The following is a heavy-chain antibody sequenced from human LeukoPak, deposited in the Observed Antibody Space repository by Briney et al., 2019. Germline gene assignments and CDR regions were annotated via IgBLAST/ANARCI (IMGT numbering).Heavy chain of an antibody. CDR1: GGSISGFY. J-gene: IGHJ1*01. V-gene: IGHV4-34*01. CDR2: IDHSGDT. CDR3: ARGSPFQE. Sequence: ASETLSLTCAVYGGSISGFYYTWIRQPPGKGLEWIGEIDHSGDTNYNPSLKSRAIVSVGTSKSQFSLKLTSVTAADAAVYYCARGSPFQEWGQGTLVTVSS.